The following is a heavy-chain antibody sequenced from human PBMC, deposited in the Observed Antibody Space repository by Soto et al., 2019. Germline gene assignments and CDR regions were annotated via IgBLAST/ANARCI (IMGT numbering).Heavy chain of an antibody. CDR3: TSYDNSGYFYVNY. V-gene: IGHV3-73*02. J-gene: IGHJ4*02. D-gene: IGHD3-22*01. CDR2: VRTKNNNYAT. CDR1: GFTFSASA. Sequence: EVQLVESGGGLVQPGSSLRLSCAASGFTFSASAIHWVRQASGKGLEWVGRVRTKNNNYATTYAASVTGRFTISRDDSRNTAFLQMSSLKTEDTAIYYCTSYDNSGYFYVNYWGQGTRVTVSS.